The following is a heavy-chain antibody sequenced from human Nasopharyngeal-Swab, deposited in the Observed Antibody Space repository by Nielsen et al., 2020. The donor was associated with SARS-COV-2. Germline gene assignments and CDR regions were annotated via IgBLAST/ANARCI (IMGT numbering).Heavy chain of an antibody. D-gene: IGHD1-26*01. CDR3: ARDPWALRLLRRGLNWFDP. J-gene: IGHJ5*02. CDR2: VNPNSGGT. V-gene: IGHV1-2*06. Sequence: WVRQAPGQGLEWMGRVNPNSGGTNYAQKFQGRATMTRDTSISTAYMELSRLRSDDTAVYYCARDPWALRLLRRGLNWFDPWGQGTLVTVSS.